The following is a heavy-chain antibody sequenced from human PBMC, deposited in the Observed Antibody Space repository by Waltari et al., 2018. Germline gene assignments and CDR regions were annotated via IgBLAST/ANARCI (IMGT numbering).Heavy chain of an antibody. CDR2: IYYSGST. V-gene: IGHV4-39*07. Sequence: QLQLQESGPGLVKPSETLSLTCTVSGGSISSSSYYWGWLRQPPGKGLEWIGSIYYSGSTYYNPSLKSRVTISVDTSKNQFSLKLSSVTAADTAVYYCARESIAAAGTLDYWGQGTLVTVSS. CDR1: GGSISSSSYY. CDR3: ARESIAAAGTLDY. J-gene: IGHJ4*02. D-gene: IGHD6-13*01.